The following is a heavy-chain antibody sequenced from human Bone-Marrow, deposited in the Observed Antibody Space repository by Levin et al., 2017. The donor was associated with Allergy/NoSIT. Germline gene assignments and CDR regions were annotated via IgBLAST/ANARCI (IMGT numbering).Heavy chain of an antibody. CDR1: GYTISRHH. CDR3: ARNPRGSFYMDV. Sequence: ASVKVSCRASGYTISRHHMNWVRQATGQGLEWMGRINTYSGTPTFAEAFTGRIVFSVATSTSTAYLQINNLQAADPAVYYCARNPRGSFYMDVWGKGTTVIVSS. CDR2: INTYSGTP. D-gene: IGHD6-6*01. J-gene: IGHJ6*04. V-gene: IGHV7-4-1*02.